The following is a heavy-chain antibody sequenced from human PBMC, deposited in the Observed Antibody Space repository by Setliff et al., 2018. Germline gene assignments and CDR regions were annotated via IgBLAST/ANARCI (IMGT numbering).Heavy chain of an antibody. CDR1: GGSISTTDYY. Sequence: SETLSLTCTVSGGSISTTDYYWGWIRQPPGKGLEWIGCVYYSGNTYYSPSLKSRVTMFVDTSKNQFSLMLYPVTAADTAIYYCARYDSSGYSENYYFDYWGQGTLVTAPQ. CDR2: VYYSGNT. D-gene: IGHD3-22*01. CDR3: ARYDSSGYSENYYFDY. V-gene: IGHV4-39*07. J-gene: IGHJ4*02.